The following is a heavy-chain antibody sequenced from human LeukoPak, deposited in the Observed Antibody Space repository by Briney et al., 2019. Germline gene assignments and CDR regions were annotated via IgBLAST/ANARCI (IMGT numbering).Heavy chain of an antibody. CDR3: ARVGYSIGWDLTWGAFDI. D-gene: IGHD6-19*01. V-gene: IGHV3-30-3*01. J-gene: IGHJ3*02. Sequence: GGSLRLSCAASGFTFSSYAMHWVRQAPGKGLEWVAVISYDGSNKFYADSVKGRFTVSRDNSKNTLYLQMNSLRAEDTAVYYCARVGYSIGWDLTWGAFDIWGQGTMVTVSS. CDR1: GFTFSSYA. CDR2: ISYDGSNK.